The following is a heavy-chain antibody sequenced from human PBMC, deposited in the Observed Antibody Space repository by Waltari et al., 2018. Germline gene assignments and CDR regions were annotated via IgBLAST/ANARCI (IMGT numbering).Heavy chain of an antibody. CDR2: SHRSGKT. J-gene: IGHJ4*02. D-gene: IGHD2-15*01. CDR3: ARDRGRGLYLDS. V-gene: IGHV4-4*02. Sequence: SGGSGVRKTPGAGLEWIGQSHRSGKTNYNPSLESRVTISIDTANNQFSLKVTSTTAADTAVYYCARDRGRGLYLDSWGQGTLVTVSP. CDR1: SG.